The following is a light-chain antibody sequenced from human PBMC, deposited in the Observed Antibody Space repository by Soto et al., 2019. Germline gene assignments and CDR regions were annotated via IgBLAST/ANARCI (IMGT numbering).Light chain of an antibody. V-gene: IGLV2-14*01. J-gene: IGLJ2*01. Sequence: QSALTQPASVSGSPGQSITISCTGTSSDVGDYNYVSWYQQRPGKAPKLMIFDVDNRPSGVSNRFSGSKSGNTASLTISGLQGEDEDYYCCCLVTSTSVVFGGGTKLTVL. CDR1: SSDVGDYNY. CDR2: DVD. CDR3: CLVTSTSVV.